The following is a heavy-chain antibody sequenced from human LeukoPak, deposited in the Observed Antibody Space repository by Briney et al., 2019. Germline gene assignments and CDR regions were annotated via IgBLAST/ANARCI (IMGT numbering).Heavy chain of an antibody. V-gene: IGHV3-15*01. J-gene: IGHJ4*02. CDR2: LKSKTAGGTT. D-gene: IGHD2-21*02. CDR3: TTAYCGGDCYTASFDY. CDR1: GFTLRNPL. Sequence: GGSLRLPCTTSGFTLRNPLMNWVRQAPGKGLEWVGRLKSKTAGGTTDYAAPVKGRFILSRDDSKNTLDLQMNSLKTEDTAVYYCTTAYCGGDCYTASFDYWGQGTLVSVSS.